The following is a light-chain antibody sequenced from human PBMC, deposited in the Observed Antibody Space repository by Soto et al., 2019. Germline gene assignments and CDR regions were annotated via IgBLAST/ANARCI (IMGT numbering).Light chain of an antibody. J-gene: IGKJ4*01. Sequence: ETVLTQSPGTLSLSPGERATLSSRASQSISNNWIAWYQQKPGQAPRFLIYGASTRATGTPDRFSGSGSGTDFTLTISRLEPEDCAVYYCQQYGSSPLTFGGGTKVEIK. CDR2: GAS. CDR3: QQYGSSPLT. CDR1: QSISNNW. V-gene: IGKV3-20*01.